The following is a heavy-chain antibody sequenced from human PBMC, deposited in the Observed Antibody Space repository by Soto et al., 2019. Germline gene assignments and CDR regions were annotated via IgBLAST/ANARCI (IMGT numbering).Heavy chain of an antibody. D-gene: IGHD2-15*01. J-gene: IGHJ5*02. V-gene: IGHV4-59*08. CDR2: TSYSGNT. CDR3: ARGGRGPLDQ. Sequence: QVQLQESGPGLLKPSETLSLTCTISGGSVSSYQWSWIRQPPGKGLEWIGLTSYSGNTVYNPSLKGRVGFSVGTSKDPLPPTLTPGNAADTAVYYCARGGRGPLDQWGQGTLVTVSS. CDR1: GGSVSSYQ.